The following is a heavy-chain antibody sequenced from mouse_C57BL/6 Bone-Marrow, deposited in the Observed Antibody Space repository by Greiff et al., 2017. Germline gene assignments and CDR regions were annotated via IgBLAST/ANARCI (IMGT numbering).Heavy chain of an antibody. Sequence: EVQLQQSGPVLVKPGASVKMSCKASGYPFPDYYMNWVKQSHGRGLEWIGVFNPYNGGTSYNQKFKGKATLTVDKSSSTAYMELNRLTSEDSAVYYCERYRYYGSSLYYFDYWGQGTTLTVSS. CDR3: ERYRYYGSSLYYFDY. D-gene: IGHD1-1*01. J-gene: IGHJ2*01. CDR2: FNPYNGGT. V-gene: IGHV1-19*01. CDR1: GYPFPDYY.